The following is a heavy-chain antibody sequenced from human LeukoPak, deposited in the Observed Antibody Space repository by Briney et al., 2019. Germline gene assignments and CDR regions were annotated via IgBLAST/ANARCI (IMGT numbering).Heavy chain of an antibody. V-gene: IGHV3-23*01. J-gene: IGHJ4*02. CDR2: ISGSGGSS. CDR3: AKDLGRVGATFGH. Sequence: PGGSLRLSCAASGLTFSTYAMSWVRQAPGKGPEWVSAISGSGGSSYYADSVKGRFTISRDNSKNTLYLQMTSLRAEDTAVYYCAKDLGRVGATFGHWGQGTLVTVSS. D-gene: IGHD1-26*01. CDR1: GLTFSTYA.